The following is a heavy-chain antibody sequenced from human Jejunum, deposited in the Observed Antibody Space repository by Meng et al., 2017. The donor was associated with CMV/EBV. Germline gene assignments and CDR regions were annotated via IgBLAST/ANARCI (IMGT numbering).Heavy chain of an antibody. V-gene: IGHV2-5*02. D-gene: IGHD3-3*01. CDR2: IYWDDDK. Sequence: QSTLNESGPARVKPTQTLTLTCTSSGFSLTSSPVGVGWIRQPPGKALEWLALIYWDDDKRYSPSLKSRLTITKDTSKNQVVLTMTNMDPVDTATYYCAHRPSYYDFWSGSEWGQGTLVTVSS. J-gene: IGHJ4*02. CDR3: AHRPSYYDFWSGSE. CDR1: GFSLTSSPVG.